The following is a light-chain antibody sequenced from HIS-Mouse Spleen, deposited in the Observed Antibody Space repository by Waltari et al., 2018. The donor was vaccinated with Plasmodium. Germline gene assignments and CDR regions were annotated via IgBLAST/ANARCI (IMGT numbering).Light chain of an antibody. CDR1: ALPKHY. J-gene: IGLJ3*02. V-gene: IGLV3-10*01. CDR2: EDS. Sequence: SYELTPPPSVSVSPGQTARTPCSGDALPKHYAYWYQQKSGQAPVLVLYEDSKRPSGIPERFSGSSSGTMATLTISGAQVEDEADYYCDSTDSSGNHRVFGGGTKLTVL. CDR3: DSTDSSGNHRV.